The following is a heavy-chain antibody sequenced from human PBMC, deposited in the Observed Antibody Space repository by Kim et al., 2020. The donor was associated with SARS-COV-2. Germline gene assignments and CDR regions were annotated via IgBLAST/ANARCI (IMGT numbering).Heavy chain of an antibody. CDR1: EFTFSSYV. V-gene: IGHV3-23*01. Sequence: GGSLRLSCEASEFTFSSYVMSWVRQAPGKGLEWVSGISGSGSDTYYADSVKGRFSISRDNTKNTVYLQMNSLRVDDTAVYYCAKEGLTMVVVIISWGAFDSWGQGTMVTVSS. CDR2: ISGSGSDT. D-gene: IGHD3-22*01. J-gene: IGHJ3*02. CDR3: AKEGLTMVVVIISWGAFDS.